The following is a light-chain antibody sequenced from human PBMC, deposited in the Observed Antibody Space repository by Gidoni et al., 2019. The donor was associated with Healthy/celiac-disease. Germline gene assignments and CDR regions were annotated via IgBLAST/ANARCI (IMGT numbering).Light chain of an antibody. CDR3: QQYNSYQGYT. CDR1: QSISSW. V-gene: IGKV1-5*01. Sequence: DIQMTQSPSTLSASVGDRVTITCRASQSISSWLAWYQQKPGKAPKLLIYDASSLESGVPSRSSCSGSGTEFTLTISSLQPDAFATYSCQQYNSYQGYTFGQGTKLEIK. CDR2: DAS. J-gene: IGKJ2*01.